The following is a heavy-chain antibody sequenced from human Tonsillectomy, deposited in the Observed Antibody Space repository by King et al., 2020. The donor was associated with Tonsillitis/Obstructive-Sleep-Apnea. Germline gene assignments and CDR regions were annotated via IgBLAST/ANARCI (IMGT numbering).Heavy chain of an antibody. J-gene: IGHJ4*02. V-gene: IGHV1-46*01. CDR3: ARDDKDDRYFDY. CDR1: GYTFTRYY. Sequence: QLVQSGAEVKKPGASVKVSCKAYGYTFTRYYIHWVRQAPGQGLEWMGIINPSDGITNYAQKFQGRVTMTRDTSTNTVHMELSSLRSEDTAMYYCARDDKDDRYFDYWGQGTLVTVSS. CDR2: INPSDGIT. D-gene: IGHD2-15*01.